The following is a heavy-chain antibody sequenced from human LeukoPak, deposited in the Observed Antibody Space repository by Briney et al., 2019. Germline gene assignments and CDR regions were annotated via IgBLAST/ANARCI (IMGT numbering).Heavy chain of an antibody. D-gene: IGHD4-23*01. Sequence: GGSLRLSCAASGSTFSSYGMHWVRQAPGKGLEWVAVISYDGSNKYYADSVKGRFTISRDNSKNTLYLQMNSLRAEDTAVYYCAKDLSNSPQIDYWGQGTLVTVSS. CDR3: AKDLSNSPQIDY. CDR1: GSTFSSYG. V-gene: IGHV3-30*18. J-gene: IGHJ4*02. CDR2: ISYDGSNK.